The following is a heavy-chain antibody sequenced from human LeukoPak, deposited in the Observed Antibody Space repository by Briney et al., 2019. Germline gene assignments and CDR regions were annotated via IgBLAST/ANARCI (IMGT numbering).Heavy chain of an antibody. J-gene: IGHJ1*01. CDR1: GGSISSYY. CDR2: IYYSGST. D-gene: IGHD3-16*01. CDR3: ARGFRGYFQH. V-gene: IGHV4-59*12. Sequence: SETLSLTCTVSGGSISSYYWSWIRQPPGKGLEWIWYIYYSGSTNYNPSLKSRVTISVDTSKNQFSLKLSSVTAADTAVYYCARGFRGYFQHWGQGTMVTVSS.